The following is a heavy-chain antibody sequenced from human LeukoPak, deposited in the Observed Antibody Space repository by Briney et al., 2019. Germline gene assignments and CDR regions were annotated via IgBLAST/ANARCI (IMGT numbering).Heavy chain of an antibody. CDR2: INQDGSEK. CDR1: GFTFSRFW. Sequence: PGGSLRLSCVASGFTFSRFWMSWVRQAPGKGLEWVANINQDGSEKYYVDSVKGRFTISRDNAKNSQYLQMNSLRAEDTAVYYFAREGWFGESKLYNWFDPWGQGTLVIVSS. D-gene: IGHD3-10*01. J-gene: IGHJ5*02. CDR3: AREGWFGESKLYNWFDP. V-gene: IGHV3-7*03.